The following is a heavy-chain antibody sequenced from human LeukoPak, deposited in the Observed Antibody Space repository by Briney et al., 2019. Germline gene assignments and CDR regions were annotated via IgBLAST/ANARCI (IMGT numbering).Heavy chain of an antibody. J-gene: IGHJ4*02. CDR1: GFTFSSFW. V-gene: IGHV3-7*01. CDR2: IKQGEREL. CDR3: AREGSSTSYFDY. D-gene: IGHD2-2*01. Sequence: GGSLRLSCAASGFTFSSFWMSWVRQAPGKGLEWVAYIKQGERELYYVASVTGRFTISSDNAKNSPYLQLSSLRTKDTALLYSAREGSSTSYFDYWGQGTLVTVSS.